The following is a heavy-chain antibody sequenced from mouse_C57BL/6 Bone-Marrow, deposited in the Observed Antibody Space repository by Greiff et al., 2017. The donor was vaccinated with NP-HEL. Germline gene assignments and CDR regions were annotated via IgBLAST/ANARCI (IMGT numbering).Heavy chain of an antibody. CDR2: IYPRSGNT. CDR3: AYGYDGYFDV. Sequence: VQLQESGAELARPGASVKLSCKASGYTFTSYGISWVKQRTGQGLEWIGAIYPRSGNTYYNEKFKGKATLTADKSSSTAYMELRSLTSEDSAVYFCAYGYDGYFDVWGTGTTVTVSS. CDR1: GYTFTSYG. D-gene: IGHD2-2*01. V-gene: IGHV1-81*01. J-gene: IGHJ1*03.